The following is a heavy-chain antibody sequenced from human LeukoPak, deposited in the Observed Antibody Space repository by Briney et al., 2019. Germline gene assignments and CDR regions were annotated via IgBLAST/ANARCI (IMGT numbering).Heavy chain of an antibody. J-gene: IGHJ6*03. CDR2: INPNSGGT. D-gene: IGHD6-13*01. CDR3: ARDQLVNSSSWYIWIPYYYYYYYMDV. CDR1: GYTFTGYY. Sequence: GASVKVSCKASGYTFTGYYMHWVRQAPGQGLEWMGWINPNSGGTNYAQKFQGRVTMTRDTSISTVYMELSRLRSDDTAVYYCARDQLVNSSSWYIWIPYYYYYYYMDVWGKGTTVTVSS. V-gene: IGHV1-2*02.